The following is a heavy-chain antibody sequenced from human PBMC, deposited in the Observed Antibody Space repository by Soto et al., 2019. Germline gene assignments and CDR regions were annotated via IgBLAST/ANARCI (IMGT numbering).Heavy chain of an antibody. D-gene: IGHD3-10*01. CDR3: ARDRYYGSGSYYNEDWFDP. CDR2: IIPIFGTA. Sequence: ASVKVSCKASGGTFSSYAISWVRQAPGQGLEWMGGIIPIFGTANYAQKFQGRVTITADESTSTAYMELSSLRSEDTAVYCCARDRYYGSGSYYNEDWFDPWGQGTLVTVSS. V-gene: IGHV1-69*13. CDR1: GGTFSSYA. J-gene: IGHJ5*02.